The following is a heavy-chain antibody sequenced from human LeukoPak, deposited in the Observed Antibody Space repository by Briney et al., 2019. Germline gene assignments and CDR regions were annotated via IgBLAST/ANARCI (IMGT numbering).Heavy chain of an antibody. V-gene: IGHV4-61*02. CDR3: ARRLGRGYQLPFDY. Sequence: SQTLSLTCTVSGGSISSGSYYWSWIRQPAGKGLEWIGRTYISGSTNYNPSLKSRVTISGDTSKNQFSLKLSSVTAADTAVYYCARRLGRGYQLPFDYWGQGTLVTVSS. D-gene: IGHD2-2*01. J-gene: IGHJ4*02. CDR2: TYISGST. CDR1: GGSISSGSYY.